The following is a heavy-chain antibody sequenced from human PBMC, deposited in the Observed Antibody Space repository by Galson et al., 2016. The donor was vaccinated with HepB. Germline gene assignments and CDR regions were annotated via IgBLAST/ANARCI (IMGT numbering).Heavy chain of an antibody. CDR3: AKDDRRASSWPHNHYGPDV. CDR1: GFKFGDYA. Sequence: SLRLSCAASGFKFGDYAMHWVRQAPGKGLEWVSSIGKNSGTIGYADSVKGRFTISRDNAKNSLYLQMNSLKFEDTALYYCAKDDRRASSWPHNHYGPDVWGFGTTVTVSS. D-gene: IGHD6-13*01. J-gene: IGHJ6*04. CDR2: IGKNSGTI. V-gene: IGHV3-9*01.